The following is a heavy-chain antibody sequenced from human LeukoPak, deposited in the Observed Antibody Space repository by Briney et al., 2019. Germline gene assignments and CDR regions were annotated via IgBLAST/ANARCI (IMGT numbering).Heavy chain of an antibody. CDR2: MKPDGSES. CDR3: ARDRGRNSFDY. Sequence: GGSLRLSCAASGFTFSDYYMSWIRQAPGKGVEWVASMKPDGSESWYVDSVKGRFTISRDNSKNSLYLQLTSLRAEGTALYYCARDRGRNSFDYWGQGTLVSVSS. J-gene: IGHJ4*02. CDR1: GFTFSDYY. D-gene: IGHD1-14*01. V-gene: IGHV3-7*01.